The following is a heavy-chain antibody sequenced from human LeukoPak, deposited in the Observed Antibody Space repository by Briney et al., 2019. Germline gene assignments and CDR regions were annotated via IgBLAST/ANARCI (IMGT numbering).Heavy chain of an antibody. J-gene: IGHJ4*02. V-gene: IGHV4-59*01. D-gene: IGHD4-11*01. Sequence: KPSETLSLTCTVSGGSIGSYYWSWIRQPPGKGLEWIGYIYYSGRTYYNPSLKSRITISVDTSKNQFSLKLSSVTAADTAVYYCARGFYSPHYWGQGTLVSVSS. CDR1: GGSIGSYY. CDR3: ARGFYSPHY. CDR2: IYYSGRT.